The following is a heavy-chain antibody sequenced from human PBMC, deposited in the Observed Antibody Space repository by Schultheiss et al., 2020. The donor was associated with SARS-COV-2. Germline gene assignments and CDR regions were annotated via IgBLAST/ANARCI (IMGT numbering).Heavy chain of an antibody. CDR2: IYHGGGT. Sequence: SETLSLTCSVSGGSVTSGSYYWSWIRQSPGRGLEWIGYIYHGGGTRYHPSLKSRVTISLDTSKNQFSLKLSSVSAADTAVYYCARVDLETALVGGLDVWGQGSTVTVSS. CDR1: GGSVTSGSYY. J-gene: IGHJ6*02. V-gene: IGHV4-61*01. CDR3: ARVDLETALVGGLDV. D-gene: IGHD5-18*01.